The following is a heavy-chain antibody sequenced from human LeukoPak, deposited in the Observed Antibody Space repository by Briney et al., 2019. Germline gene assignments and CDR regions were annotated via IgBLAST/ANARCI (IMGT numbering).Heavy chain of an antibody. CDR2: INPSGGST. Sequence: VASVKVSCKASGYTFTTYYMHWVRQAPGQGLEWMGIINPSGGSTTYAQNFQGRVTMTGDTSTSAVYMEVSSLRSEDTAVYYCARGHVLVPAATDYWGQGTLVTVSS. J-gene: IGHJ4*02. V-gene: IGHV1-46*01. D-gene: IGHD2-2*01. CDR1: GYTFTTYY. CDR3: ARGHVLVPAATDY.